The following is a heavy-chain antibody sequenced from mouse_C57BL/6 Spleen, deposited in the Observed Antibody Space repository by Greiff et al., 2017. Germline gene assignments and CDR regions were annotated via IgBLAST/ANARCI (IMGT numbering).Heavy chain of an antibody. CDR3: ARRSFYGSSPLFDY. J-gene: IGHJ2*01. V-gene: IGHV1-42*01. D-gene: IGHD1-1*01. CDR1: GYSFTGYY. Sequence: EVQLQQSGPELVKPGASVKISCKASGYSFTGYYMNWVKQSPEKSLEWIGEINPSTGGTTYNQKFKAKATLTVDKSSSTAYMQLKSLTSEDSAFYYCARRSFYGSSPLFDYWGQGTTLTVSS. CDR2: INPSTGGT.